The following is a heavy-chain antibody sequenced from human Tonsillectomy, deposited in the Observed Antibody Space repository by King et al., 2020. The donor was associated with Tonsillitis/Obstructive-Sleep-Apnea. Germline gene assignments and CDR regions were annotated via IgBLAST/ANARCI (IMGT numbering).Heavy chain of an antibody. V-gene: IGHV1-2*02. CDR3: ARETVLAASTNYWFDP. D-gene: IGHD2-2*01. CDR1: GYTFIGYY. Sequence: QLVQSGAEVKKPGASVKVSCKTSGYTFIGYYIYWVRQAPGQGLECMGWINPDSGGTNYAQKFQGRVSMTRDTSISTAYMELSRLTSDDTAVYYCARETVLAASTNYWFDPWGQGTLVTVSS. J-gene: IGHJ5*02. CDR2: INPDSGGT.